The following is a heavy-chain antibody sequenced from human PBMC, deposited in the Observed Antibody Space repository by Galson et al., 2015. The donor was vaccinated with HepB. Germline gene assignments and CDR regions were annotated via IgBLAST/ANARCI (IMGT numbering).Heavy chain of an antibody. V-gene: IGHV3-30-3*01. D-gene: IGHD2-2*01. CDR3: ASSLVPAAASDY. J-gene: IGHJ4*02. Sequence: LEWVAIISYDGTNKYYADSVKGRFTISRDNSKNTLYLQMNNLRPEDTAVYYCASSLVPAAASDYWGQGTLVTVSS. CDR2: ISYDGTNK.